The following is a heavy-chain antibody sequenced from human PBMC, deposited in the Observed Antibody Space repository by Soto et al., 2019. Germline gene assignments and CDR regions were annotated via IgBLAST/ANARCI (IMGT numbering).Heavy chain of an antibody. J-gene: IGHJ3*02. CDR2: ISGSGGST. Sequence: PGGSLRLSCAASGFTFSSYATSWVRQAPGKGLEWVSAISGSGGSTYYADSVKGRFTISRDNSKNTLYLQMNSLRAEDTAVYYCAKDHVRGWSPKNAFDIWGQGTMVTVSS. CDR1: GFTFSSYA. V-gene: IGHV3-23*01. D-gene: IGHD6-19*01. CDR3: AKDHVRGWSPKNAFDI.